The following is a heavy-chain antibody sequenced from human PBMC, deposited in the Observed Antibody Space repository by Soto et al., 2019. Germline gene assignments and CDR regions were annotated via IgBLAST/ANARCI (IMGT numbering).Heavy chain of an antibody. CDR2: IYYSGST. V-gene: IGHV4-59*01. CDR3: ARDEYSGYGHFDY. D-gene: IGHD5-12*01. J-gene: IGHJ4*02. CDR1: GGSISSYY. Sequence: PSETLSLTCAVSGGSISSYYWSWVRQPPGKGLEWIGYIYYSGSTNYNPSLKSRVTISVDTSKNQFSLKLSSVTAADTAVYYCARDEYSGYGHFDYWGQGTLVTVSS.